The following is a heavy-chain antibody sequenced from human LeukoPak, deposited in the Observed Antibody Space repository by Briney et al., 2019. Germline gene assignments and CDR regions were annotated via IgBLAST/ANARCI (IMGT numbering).Heavy chain of an antibody. V-gene: IGHV3-30*18. D-gene: IGHD6-6*01. Sequence: PGRSLRLSCAASGFTFSSYGMHWVRQAPGKGLEWVAVISYDGSNKYYADSVKGRFTISRDNSKNTLYLQMNSLRAEDTAVYYCAKDYSSSLTNWFDPWGQGTLVTVSS. CDR3: AKDYSSSLTNWFDP. CDR1: GFTFSSYG. J-gene: IGHJ5*02. CDR2: ISYDGSNK.